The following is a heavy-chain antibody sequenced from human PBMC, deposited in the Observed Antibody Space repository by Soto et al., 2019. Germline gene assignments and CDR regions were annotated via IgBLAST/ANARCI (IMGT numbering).Heavy chain of an antibody. CDR3: ATDYGDRDYFFDY. J-gene: IGHJ4*02. V-gene: IGHV3-30*03. Sequence: GGSPRLSCVASGFIFSSYGMHWVRQAPGKGLEWVTFISYDGSDKYYADSVKGRFTISRDNSKNTLYVQLNSLRVEDTAVYHCATDYGDRDYFFDYWGQGTLVTVSS. CDR2: ISYDGSDK. CDR1: GFIFSSYG. D-gene: IGHD4-17*01.